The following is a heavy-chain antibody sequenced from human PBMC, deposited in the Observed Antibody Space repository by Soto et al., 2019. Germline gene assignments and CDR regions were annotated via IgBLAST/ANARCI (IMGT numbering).Heavy chain of an antibody. CDR2: IGSAGDT. Sequence: SGGSLRLSCAASGFTFSNSDMHWVRQATGEGLEWVSGIGSAGDTFYLGSVRGRFTISRDNAKNSLYLQMNSLKTEDTAVYYCSVLWFGEFPDPSYYYWGQGTLVTVS. CDR3: SVLWFGEFPDPSYYY. J-gene: IGHJ4*02. V-gene: IGHV3-13*04. CDR1: GFTFSNSD. D-gene: IGHD3-10*01.